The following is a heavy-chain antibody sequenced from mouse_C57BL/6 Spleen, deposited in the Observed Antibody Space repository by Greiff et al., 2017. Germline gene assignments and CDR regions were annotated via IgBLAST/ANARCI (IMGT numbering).Heavy chain of an antibody. D-gene: IGHD2-3*01. Sequence: QVQLQQSGAELVRPGTSVKVSCKASGYAFTNYLMQWVKQRPGQGLEWIGVINPGNGGTNYNQKFKGKATLTADKSSSTAYMQLSSLTSEDSAVYFCARSRWVLRLDYWGQGTTLTVSS. CDR1: GYAFTNYL. CDR2: INPGNGGT. V-gene: IGHV1-54*01. J-gene: IGHJ2*01. CDR3: ARSRWVLRLDY.